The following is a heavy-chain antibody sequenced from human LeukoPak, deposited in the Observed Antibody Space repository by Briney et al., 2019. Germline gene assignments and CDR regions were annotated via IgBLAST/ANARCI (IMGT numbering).Heavy chain of an antibody. CDR3: ARLVATSIYYGMDV. CDR2: IYYSGST. D-gene: IGHD5-12*01. CDR1: GGSISSYY. J-gene: IGHJ6*02. V-gene: IGHV4-59*08. Sequence: PSETLSLTCTVSGGSISSYYWSWIRQPPGKGLEWIGYIYYSGSTNYNPSLKSRVTISVDTSKNQFSLKLSSVTAADTAVYYCARLVATSIYYGMDVWGQGTTVTVSS.